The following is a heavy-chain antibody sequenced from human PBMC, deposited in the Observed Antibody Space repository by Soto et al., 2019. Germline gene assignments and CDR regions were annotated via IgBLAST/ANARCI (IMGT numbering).Heavy chain of an antibody. D-gene: IGHD3-3*01. J-gene: IGHJ6*02. CDR2: ISYDGSNK. Sequence: GGSLRLSCAASGFTFSSYGMHWVRQAPGKGLEWVAVISYDGSNKYYADSVKGRFTISRDNSKNTLYLQMNSLRAEDTAVYYCVVSLLEWLWASMDVWGQGTTVTVSS. CDR3: VVSLLEWLWASMDV. V-gene: IGHV3-30*03. CDR1: GFTFSSYG.